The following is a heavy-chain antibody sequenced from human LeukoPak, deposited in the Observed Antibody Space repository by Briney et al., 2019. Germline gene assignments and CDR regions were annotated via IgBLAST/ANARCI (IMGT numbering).Heavy chain of an antibody. CDR3: ANLYNSGSYFGH. V-gene: IGHV4-39*01. CDR2: FYYSGNT. CDR1: GDSVSNTNYY. D-gene: IGHD3-10*01. Sequence: PSETLSLTCTVPGDSVSNTNYYWGWIRQPPGKGLEWIGTFYYSGNTYYNPSLKSRVTISVDTSKNQFSLILSSVTAADTAVYYCANLYNSGSYFGHWGQGALITVSS. J-gene: IGHJ4*02.